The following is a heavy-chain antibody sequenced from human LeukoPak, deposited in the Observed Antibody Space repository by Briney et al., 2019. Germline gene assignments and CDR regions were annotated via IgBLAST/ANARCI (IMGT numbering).Heavy chain of an antibody. CDR1: GYTFTGYY. CDR2: INPNSGGT. CDR3: ARNIRTYSSSRSLDY. Sequence: ASVKVSCKASGYTFTGYYMHWVRQAPGQGLEWMGWINPNSGGTNYAQKFQGRVTMTRDTSISTAYMELSRLRSDDTAVYYCARNIRTYSSSRSLDYWGQGTLVTVSS. V-gene: IGHV1-2*02. D-gene: IGHD6-13*01. J-gene: IGHJ4*02.